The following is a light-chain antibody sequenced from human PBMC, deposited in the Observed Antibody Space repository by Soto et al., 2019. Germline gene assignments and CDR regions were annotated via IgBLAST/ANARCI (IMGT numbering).Light chain of an antibody. CDR1: QDISTY. CDR3: KQSFSLPFT. J-gene: IGKJ3*01. Sequence: DIQMTQSPSSLSASVGDTVTITCRASQDISTYLNWYQQKPGKAPKLLIFSTTSLQSGVTSRFSSSGSGTDITLTIISMQPEDFATYYSKQSFSLPFTFGPGTQVDI. CDR2: STT. V-gene: IGKV1-39*01.